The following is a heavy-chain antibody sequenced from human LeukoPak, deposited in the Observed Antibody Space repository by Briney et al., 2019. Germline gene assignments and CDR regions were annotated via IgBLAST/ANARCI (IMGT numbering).Heavy chain of an antibody. D-gene: IGHD2-15*01. CDR1: GGSISSSSYY. Sequence: SETLSLTCTVSGGSISSSSYYWGWIRQPPGKGLEWIGSIYYSGSTYYNPSLKSRVTISIDKSKNQFSLNLNFMTAADTAMYYCARNPPGYMVAVDWGQGTLVTVSS. CDR2: IYYSGST. CDR3: ARNPPGYMVAVD. V-gene: IGHV4-39*07. J-gene: IGHJ4*02.